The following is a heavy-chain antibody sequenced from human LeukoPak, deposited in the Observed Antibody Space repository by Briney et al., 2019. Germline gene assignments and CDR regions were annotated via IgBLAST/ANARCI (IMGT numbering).Heavy chain of an antibody. D-gene: IGHD3-10*01. Sequence: GGSLRLSCAASGFTFSDYYMSWIRQAPWKGLEWVSYISSSGSTIYYADSVKGRFTISRDNAKNSLYLQMNSLRAEDTAVYYCARAQAYGGYYYYGMDVWGQGTTVTVSS. V-gene: IGHV3-11*01. CDR2: ISSSGSTI. CDR3: ARAQAYGGYYYYGMDV. J-gene: IGHJ6*02. CDR1: GFTFSDYY.